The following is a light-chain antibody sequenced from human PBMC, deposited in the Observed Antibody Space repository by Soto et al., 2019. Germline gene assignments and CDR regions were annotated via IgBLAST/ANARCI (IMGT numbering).Light chain of an antibody. CDR1: QSINIY. CDR2: GAT. V-gene: IGKV1-39*01. Sequence: DIQMTQSPSSLSASLGDRVTIACRASQSINIYLNWYQQKPGRAPNLLIYGATTLHSEIHSRFSADGSGTDFTLTISGLQPEDFATYYCQQSSSGPPFNFGTGTKVDIK. J-gene: IGKJ3*01. CDR3: QQSSSGPPFN.